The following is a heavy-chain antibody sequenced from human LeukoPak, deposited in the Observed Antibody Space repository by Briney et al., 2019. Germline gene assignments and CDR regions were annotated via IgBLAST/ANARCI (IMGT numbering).Heavy chain of an antibody. V-gene: IGHV3-9*01. CDR2: IGWNTGTI. CDR3: VKDGAWGYYYFDY. D-gene: IGHD5-18*01. Sequence: GGSLRLSCAASGFNFDGYAMHWVRQAPGKGREWVSSIGWNTGTIGYADSVKGRFTISRDNAKNSLYLQMNNLRVEDTALYYCVKDGAWGYYYFDYWGQGTLVTVSS. CDR1: GFNFDGYA. J-gene: IGHJ4*02.